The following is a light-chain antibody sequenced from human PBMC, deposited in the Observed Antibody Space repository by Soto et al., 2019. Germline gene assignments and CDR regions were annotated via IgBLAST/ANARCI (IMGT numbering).Light chain of an antibody. J-gene: IGLJ2*01. CDR3: QSYDSSLSVVV. V-gene: IGLV1-40*01. CDR1: SYNIGAGYD. Sequence: QSVLTQPPSVSGAPGQGDAISCTGDSYNIGAGYDVHWYHQLPGTAPNLLIYGSSNRPSGVPDRFSGSKSGTSASLAITGLQSEDEGEYVCQSYDSSLSVVVFGVGTKGTVL. CDR2: GSS.